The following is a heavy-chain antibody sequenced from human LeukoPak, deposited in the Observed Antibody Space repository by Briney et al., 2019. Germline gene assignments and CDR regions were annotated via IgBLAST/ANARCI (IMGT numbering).Heavy chain of an antibody. D-gene: IGHD6-6*01. V-gene: IGHV4-34*01. CDR2: INHSGST. J-gene: IGHJ6*02. CDR3: ARDAPIAARPNYYYYYGMDV. Sequence: SETLSLTCAVYGGSFSGYYWSWIRQPPGKGLEWIGEINHSGSTNYNPSLKSRVTISVDTSKNQFSLKLSSVTAADTAVYYCARDAPIAARPNYYYYYGMDVWGQGTTVTVSS. CDR1: GGSFSGYY.